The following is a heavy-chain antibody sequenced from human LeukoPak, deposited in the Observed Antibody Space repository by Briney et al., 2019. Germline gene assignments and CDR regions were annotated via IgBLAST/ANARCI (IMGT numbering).Heavy chain of an antibody. D-gene: IGHD4-23*01. CDR3: AKGGGNPRGDYYYYYMDV. J-gene: IGHJ6*03. CDR2: ISGSGGST. V-gene: IGHV3-23*01. Sequence: GGSLTLSCAASGFTFSSYAMSWVRQAPGKGLEWVSAISGSGGSTYYADSEKRRFNIPRDNSKNTLYLQMNSLRAEDTAVYYCAKGGGNPRGDYYYYYMDVWGKGTTVTVSS. CDR1: GFTFSSYA.